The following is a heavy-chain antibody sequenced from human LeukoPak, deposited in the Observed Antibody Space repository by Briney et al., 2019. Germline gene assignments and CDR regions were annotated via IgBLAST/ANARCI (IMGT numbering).Heavy chain of an antibody. Sequence: PGGSLRLSCAASGFTFSSYSMNWVRQAPGKGLEWVSSISSSSSYIYYADSVKGRFTISRDNAKNSLYLQINSLRAEDTAVYYCAKEVAFGVVISAWWFDPWGQGTLVTVSS. CDR3: AKEVAFGVVISAWWFDP. D-gene: IGHD3-3*01. CDR2: ISSSSSYI. J-gene: IGHJ5*02. CDR1: GFTFSSYS. V-gene: IGHV3-21*01.